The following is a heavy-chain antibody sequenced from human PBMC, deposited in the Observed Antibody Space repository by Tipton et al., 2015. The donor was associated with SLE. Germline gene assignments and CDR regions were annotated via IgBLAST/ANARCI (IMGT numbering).Heavy chain of an antibody. CDR2: IYYSGST. CDR3: ARDHDGDLDY. Sequence: TLSLTCTVSGGSISSYYWSWIRQPPGKGLEWIGYIYYSGSTNYNPSLKSRVTISVDTSKNQFSLKLSSVTAADTAAYYCARDHDGDLDYWGQGTLVTVSS. J-gene: IGHJ4*02. V-gene: IGHV4-59*01. CDR1: GGSISSYY. D-gene: IGHD4-17*01.